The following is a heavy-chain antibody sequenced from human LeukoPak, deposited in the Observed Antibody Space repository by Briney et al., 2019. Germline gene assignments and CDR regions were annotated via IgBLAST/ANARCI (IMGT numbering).Heavy chain of an antibody. CDR1: GASINNYC. V-gene: IGHV4-59*01. Sequence: SETLSLTCTVSGASINNYCWTWIRQPPGKGLEWIGYSGNTNYNPSLKGRVTISIDTSKNQFSLKLTSVTAADTAIYYCARDTNWFGPWGLGTLVTVSS. CDR3: ARDTNWFGP. J-gene: IGHJ5*02. CDR2: SGNT. D-gene: IGHD1-1*01.